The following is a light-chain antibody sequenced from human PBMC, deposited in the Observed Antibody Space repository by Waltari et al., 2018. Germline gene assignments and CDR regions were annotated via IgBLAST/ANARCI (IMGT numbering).Light chain of an antibody. CDR2: EGS. Sequence: QSALTQPASVSGSPGQSITISCTGTSSDVGSFNFVSWYPQHPGKAPKLMIYEGSKRPSGVSNRFSGSKSGNTASLTISGLQAEDEADYYCCSYAGSSTVFGTGTKVTVL. V-gene: IGLV2-23*01. CDR1: SSDVGSFNF. CDR3: CSYAGSSTV. J-gene: IGLJ1*01.